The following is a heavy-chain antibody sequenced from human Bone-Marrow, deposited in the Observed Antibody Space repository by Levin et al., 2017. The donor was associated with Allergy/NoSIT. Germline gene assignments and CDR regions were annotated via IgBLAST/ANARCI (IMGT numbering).Heavy chain of an antibody. Sequence: GGSLRLSCEASGFTFSDYHMSWIRQAPGKGLEWVSYISYTGSIIYYPDSLTGRFTISRATARNPLFLHMNSLRAEDTAVYYCARSDPYAAGFDYWGQGTQVTVSS. CDR2: ISYTGSII. D-gene: IGHD2-2*01. J-gene: IGHJ4*02. CDR1: GFTFSDYH. V-gene: IGHV3-11*01. CDR3: ARSDPYAAGFDY.